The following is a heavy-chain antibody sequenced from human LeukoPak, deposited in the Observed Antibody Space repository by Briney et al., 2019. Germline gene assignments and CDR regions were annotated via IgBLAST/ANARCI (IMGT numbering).Heavy chain of an antibody. D-gene: IGHD5-18*01. CDR1: GFTFSSYW. CDR2: IKQDGSEK. Sequence: GGSLRLSCAASGFTFSSYWMSWVRQAPGKGLEWVVNIKQDGSEKYYVDSVKGRFTISRDNAKNSLYLQMNSLRAEDTAVYYCAASGYSYGIDYWGQGTLVTVSS. CDR3: AASGYSYGIDY. V-gene: IGHV3-7*01. J-gene: IGHJ4*02.